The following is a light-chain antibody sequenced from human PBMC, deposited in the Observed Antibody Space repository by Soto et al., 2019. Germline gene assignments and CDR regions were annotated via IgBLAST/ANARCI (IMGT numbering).Light chain of an antibody. Sequence: QAVVTQPPSVSGAPGQRVTISCTGSSSNIGAGYDVHWYQQLPGTAPKLLIYGNSNRPSGVPDRFSGSKSGTSASLAITGLQAEDEADYYCQSYDSSLSGSHVVFGGGTQLTVL. CDR1: SSNIGAGYD. J-gene: IGLJ2*01. CDR2: GNS. CDR3: QSYDSSLSGSHVV. V-gene: IGLV1-40*01.